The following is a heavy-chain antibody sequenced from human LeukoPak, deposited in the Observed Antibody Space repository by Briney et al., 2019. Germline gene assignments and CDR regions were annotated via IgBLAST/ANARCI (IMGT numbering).Heavy chain of an antibody. D-gene: IGHD4-17*01. Sequence: SETLSLTCAVYGGTFSYYYWSWIRQPPGKGLEWIGEINHSGITNYNPSLKSRVTISADTSKNQFSLKLTSVTAADTAVYYCANPARDFADSGAITWWGQGTLVTVSS. V-gene: IGHV4-34*08. J-gene: IGHJ4*02. CDR3: ANPARDFADSGAITW. CDR1: GGTFSYYY. CDR2: INHSGIT.